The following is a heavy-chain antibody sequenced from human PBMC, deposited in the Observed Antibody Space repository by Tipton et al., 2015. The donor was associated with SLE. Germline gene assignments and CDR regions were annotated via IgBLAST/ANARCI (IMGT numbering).Heavy chain of an antibody. D-gene: IGHD3-9*01. CDR1: GGSISSYY. CDR3: VRVVDYDNNVYFDE. Sequence: TLSLTCTVSGGSISSYYWSWIRQPAGGGLEWIGRIYTNENTNYNPSLKSRVTMSVDTSKNHFSLKLISVTAADTAVYYCVRVVDYDNNVYFDEWGQGTLVTVSS. J-gene: IGHJ4*02. CDR2: IYTNENT. V-gene: IGHV4-4*07.